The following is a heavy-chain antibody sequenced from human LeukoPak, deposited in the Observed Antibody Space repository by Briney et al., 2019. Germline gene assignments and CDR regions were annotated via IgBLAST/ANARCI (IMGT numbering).Heavy chain of an antibody. J-gene: IGHJ4*02. CDR3: AKGGYYYDSSGYYYGNY. CDR2: ISGSGGST. Sequence: GGSLRLSCAASGFTFSSCAMSWVRQAPGKGLEWVSAISGSGGSTYYADSVKGRFTISRDNSKSTLYLQMNSLRAEDTAVYYCAKGGYYYDSSGYYYGNYWGQGTLVTVSS. D-gene: IGHD3-22*01. CDR1: GFTFSSCA. V-gene: IGHV3-23*01.